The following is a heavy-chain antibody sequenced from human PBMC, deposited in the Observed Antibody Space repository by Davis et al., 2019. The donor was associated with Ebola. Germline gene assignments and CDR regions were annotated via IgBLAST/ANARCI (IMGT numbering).Heavy chain of an antibody. V-gene: IGHV1-18*01. J-gene: IGHJ4*02. Sequence: ASVKVSCKASGSTFTSYGITWVRQAPGQGLEWMGWISAYNGNTNYAQKLRGRVTMTTDTSTSTAYMELRSLRSDDTAVYYCARGLLGYCTNGVCYTGDYWGQGTLVTVSS. CDR2: ISAYNGNT. CDR1: GSTFTSYG. D-gene: IGHD2-8*01. CDR3: ARGLLGYCTNGVCYTGDY.